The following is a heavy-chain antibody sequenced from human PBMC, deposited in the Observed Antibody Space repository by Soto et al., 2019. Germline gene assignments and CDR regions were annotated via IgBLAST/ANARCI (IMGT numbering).Heavy chain of an antibody. CDR3: ARGGYYDSSGSRNYHYYGMDV. CDR2: VSPYNDDT. Sequence: ASVKVSCKASGYSFSSYGINWVRQAPGQGLEWLGWVSPYNDDTKYSQKLQGRVTMPADTSSRIAYMVLRSLRSDDTAVYFCARGGYYDSSGSRNYHYYGMDVWG. D-gene: IGHD3-22*01. J-gene: IGHJ6*02. V-gene: IGHV1-18*01. CDR1: GYSFSSYG.